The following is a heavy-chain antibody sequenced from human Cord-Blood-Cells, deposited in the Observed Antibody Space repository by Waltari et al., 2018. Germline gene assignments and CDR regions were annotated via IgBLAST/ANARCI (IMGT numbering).Heavy chain of an antibody. CDR1: GGSISSSCYY. V-gene: IGHV4-39*01. CDR2: IYYSGST. CDR3: ARMSYWGSRAFDI. Sequence: QLQLQESGPGLVKPSESLSLTCTVSGGSISSSCYYWGPIRQPPGKGLEWIGSIYYSGSTYYNPSLKSRVTISVDTSKNQFSLKLSSVTAADTAVYYCARMSYWGSRAFDIWGQGTMVTVSS. J-gene: IGHJ3*02. D-gene: IGHD7-27*01.